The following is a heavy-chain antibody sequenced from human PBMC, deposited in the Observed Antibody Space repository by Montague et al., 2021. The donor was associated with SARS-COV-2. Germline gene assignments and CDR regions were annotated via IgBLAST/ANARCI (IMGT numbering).Heavy chain of an antibody. CDR3: ARGQITMVRGVPQRAFDI. CDR2: IYHSGST. V-gene: IGHV4-4*02. J-gene: IGHJ3*02. Sequence: SETLSLTCAVSGGSISSSNWWSWVRQPPGKGLEWIGEIYHSGSTNYNPSLKSRVTISVDKYKNQFSLKLSSVTAADTAVYYCARGQITMVRGVPQRAFDIWGQGTMVTVSS. CDR1: GGSISSSNW. D-gene: IGHD3-10*01.